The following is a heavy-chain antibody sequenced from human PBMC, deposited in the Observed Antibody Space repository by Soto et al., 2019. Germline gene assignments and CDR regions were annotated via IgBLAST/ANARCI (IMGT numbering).Heavy chain of an antibody. D-gene: IGHD2-8*02. CDR1: GVSIGSYY. CDR2: IHYSGST. Sequence: SETLSLTCTVSGVSIGSYYWSWIRQPPGKGLEWIGYIHYSGSTKYNPSLKSRVTISIDTSKSQFSLKLSSVTAADTAVYYCARVGWTTVGYYFDYWGQGALVTVSS. V-gene: IGHV4-59*01. J-gene: IGHJ4*02. CDR3: ARVGWTTVGYYFDY.